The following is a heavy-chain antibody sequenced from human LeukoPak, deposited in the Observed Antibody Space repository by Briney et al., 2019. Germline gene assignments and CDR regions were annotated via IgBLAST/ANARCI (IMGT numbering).Heavy chain of an antibody. V-gene: IGHV1-24*01. CDR1: AYTLTELS. CDR2: FDPEDGET. Sequence: ASVKVSCKVSAYTLTELSMHWVRQAPGKGLEWMGGFDPEDGETIYAQKFQGRVTMTEDTSTDTAYMELSSLRSEDTAVYYCETDRGYSTHNWDQGTLVTVSS. CDR3: ETDRGYSTHN. D-gene: IGHD6-13*01. J-gene: IGHJ4*02.